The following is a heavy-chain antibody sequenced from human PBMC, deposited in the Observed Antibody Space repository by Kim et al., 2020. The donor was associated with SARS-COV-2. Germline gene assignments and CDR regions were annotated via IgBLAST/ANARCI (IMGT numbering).Heavy chain of an antibody. CDR3: ARDTGSGWYGQGGNWFDP. J-gene: IGHJ5*02. CDR2: INWNGGST. D-gene: IGHD6-19*01. CDR1: GFTFDDYG. Sequence: GGSLRLSCAASGFTFDDYGMSWVRQAPGKGLEWVSGINWNGGSTGYADSVKGRFTISRDNAKNSLYLQMNSLRAEDTALYHCARDTGSGWYGQGGNWFDPWGQGTLVTVSS. V-gene: IGHV3-20*01.